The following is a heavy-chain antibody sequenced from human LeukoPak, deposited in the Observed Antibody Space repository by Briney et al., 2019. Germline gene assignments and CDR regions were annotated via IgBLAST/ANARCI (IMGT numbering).Heavy chain of an antibody. CDR2: ISSSGSPI. J-gene: IGHJ6*02. V-gene: IGHV3-48*04. CDR1: GFTFSNYG. Sequence: GGSLRLSCAASGFTFSNYGMHWVRQAPGKGLEWVSYISSSGSPIYYADSVEGRFTISRDNAKNSLYLQMSSLRAEDTAMYYCARVYSNYDPAAMDVWGQGTTVTVSS. D-gene: IGHD4-11*01. CDR3: ARVYSNYDPAAMDV.